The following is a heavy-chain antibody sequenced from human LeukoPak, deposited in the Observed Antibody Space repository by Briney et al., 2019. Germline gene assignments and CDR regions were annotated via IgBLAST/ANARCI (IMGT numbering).Heavy chain of an antibody. V-gene: IGHV3-30-3*01. D-gene: IGHD6-13*01. CDR3: AREGAATDAFDI. CDR2: ISYDGSNK. J-gene: IGHJ3*02. Sequence: PGGPLRLSCAASGFTFSSYAMHWVRQAPGEGLEWVAVISYDGSNKYYADSVKGRFTISRDNSKNTLYLQMNSLRAEDTAVYYCAREGAATDAFDIWGQGTMVTVSS. CDR1: GFTFSSYA.